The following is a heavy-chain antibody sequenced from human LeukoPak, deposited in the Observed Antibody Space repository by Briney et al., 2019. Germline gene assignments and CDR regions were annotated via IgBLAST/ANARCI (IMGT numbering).Heavy chain of an antibody. Sequence: ASVKVSCKASGYTFTLHHIHWVRQAAGQGLEWMGVINPSDGSATYAQNFKGRVKMTGDTSTSTVYMELISLRSEDTAVYYCARDSVLGRRDSYGYGPFDPSGQGTLVTISS. CDR2: INPSDGSA. D-gene: IGHD5-18*01. CDR1: GYTFTLHH. J-gene: IGHJ5*02. V-gene: IGHV1-46*01. CDR3: ARDSVLGRRDSYGYGPFDP.